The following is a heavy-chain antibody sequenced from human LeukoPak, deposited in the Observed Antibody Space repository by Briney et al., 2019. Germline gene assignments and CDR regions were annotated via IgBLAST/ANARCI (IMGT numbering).Heavy chain of an antibody. Sequence: ASVKVPCKASGYTFTGYYMHWVRQAPGQGLEWMGWINPNSGGTNYAQRFQGRVTMTRDTSISTAYMELSRLRSDDTAVYYCARDPGYGGNLDYWGQGTLVTVSS. V-gene: IGHV1-2*02. CDR3: ARDPGYGGNLDY. J-gene: IGHJ4*02. CDR1: GYTFTGYY. D-gene: IGHD4-23*01. CDR2: INPNSGGT.